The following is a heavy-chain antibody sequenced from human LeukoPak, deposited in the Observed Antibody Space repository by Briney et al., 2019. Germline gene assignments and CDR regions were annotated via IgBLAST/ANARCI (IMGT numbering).Heavy chain of an antibody. CDR1: GFTVSSNY. V-gene: IGHV3-66*01. CDR3: AREVRGGYCSGGSCYSDAFDI. CDR2: IYSGGST. Sequence: GGSLRLSCAASGFTVSSNYMSWVRQAPGKGLEWVSVIYSGGSTYYADSVKGRFTISRDNSKNTLYLQMNSLRAEDTAVYYCAREVRGGYCSGGSCYSDAFDIWGQGTMVTVSS. D-gene: IGHD2-15*01. J-gene: IGHJ3*02.